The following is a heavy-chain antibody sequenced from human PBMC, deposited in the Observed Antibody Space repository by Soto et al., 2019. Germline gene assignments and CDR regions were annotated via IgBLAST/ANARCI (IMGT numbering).Heavy chain of an antibody. CDR2: IYYSGST. V-gene: IGHV4-59*01. J-gene: IGHJ4*02. Sequence: SETLSLTCTVSGGSISSYYWSWIRQPPGKGLEWIGYIYYSGSTNYSPSLKSRVTISVDTSKNQFSLKLSSVTAADTAVYYCARARRGYIDYCGEGTLVTVSS. CDR3: ARARRGYIDY. CDR1: GGSISSYY.